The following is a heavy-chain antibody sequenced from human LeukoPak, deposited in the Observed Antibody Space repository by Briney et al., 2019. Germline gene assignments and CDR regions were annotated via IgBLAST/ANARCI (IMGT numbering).Heavy chain of an antibody. CDR2: ISGSGGST. D-gene: IGHD3-10*01. V-gene: IGHV3-23*01. CDR1: GFTFSSYA. CDR3: AKATTMYYYGSGSYQNLYYYYGMYV. J-gene: IGHJ6*02. Sequence: GGSLRLSCASSGFTFSSYAKSWVRQAPGKGLEWVSAISGSGGSTYYADSVKGRFTISRDNSKNTLYLQMNSLRAEDTALYYCAKATTMYYYGSGSYQNLYYYYGMYVWGQGTTVTVSS.